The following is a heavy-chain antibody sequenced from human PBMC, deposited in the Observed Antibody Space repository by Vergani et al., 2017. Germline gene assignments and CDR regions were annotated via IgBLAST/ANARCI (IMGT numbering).Heavy chain of an antibody. D-gene: IGHD3-22*01. Sequence: EVQLLESGGGLVQPGGSLRLSCAASGFTFSSYAMSWVRQAPGKGLEWVSAISGSGGSTYYADTVKGRFTRTRDNSKNTLYLQMNSLRAEDTAVYYCAKDPLRRVVITYYFDYWGQGTLVTVSS. J-gene: IGHJ4*02. CDR2: ISGSGGST. V-gene: IGHV3-23*01. CDR1: GFTFSSYA. CDR3: AKDPLRRVVITYYFDY.